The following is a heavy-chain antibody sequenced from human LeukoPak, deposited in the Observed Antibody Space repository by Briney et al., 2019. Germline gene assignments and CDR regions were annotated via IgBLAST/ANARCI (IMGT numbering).Heavy chain of an antibody. CDR3: ASEYRTSYYYYGMDV. CDR1: GGSISSSSYY. Sequence: PSETLSLTCTVSGGSISSSSYYWGWIRQPPGKGLEWIGSIYYSGSTYYNPSLKSRVTISVDTSKNQFSQKLSSVTAADTAVYYCASEYRTSYYYYGMDVWGQGATVTVSS. D-gene: IGHD1-26*01. CDR2: IYYSGST. J-gene: IGHJ6*02. V-gene: IGHV4-39*07.